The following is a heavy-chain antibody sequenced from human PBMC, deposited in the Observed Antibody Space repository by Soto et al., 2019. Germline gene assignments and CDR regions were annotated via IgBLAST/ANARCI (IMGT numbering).Heavy chain of an antibody. CDR2: IYTSGST. CDR1: GGSISSYY. Sequence: SETLSLTCTVSGGSISSYYWSWIRQPAGKGLEWIGRIYTSGSTNYNPSLKSRVTMSVDTSKNQFSLKLSSVTAADTAVYYCARDAPKWELSAFDIWGQGTMVTV. J-gene: IGHJ3*02. D-gene: IGHD1-26*01. CDR3: ARDAPKWELSAFDI. V-gene: IGHV4-4*07.